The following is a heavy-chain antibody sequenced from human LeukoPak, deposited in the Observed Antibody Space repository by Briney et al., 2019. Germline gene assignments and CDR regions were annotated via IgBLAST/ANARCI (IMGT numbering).Heavy chain of an antibody. CDR3: ARVRGSGSYFDY. CDR1: GGTFSSYA. J-gene: IGHJ4*02. V-gene: IGHV1-69*13. D-gene: IGHD3-10*01. CDR2: IIPIFGTA. Sequence: SVKVSCKAFGGTFSSYAISWVRQAPGQGLEWMGGIIPIFGTANYAQKFQGRVTITADESTSTAYMELSSLRSEDTAVYYCARVRGSGSYFDYWGQGTLVTVSS.